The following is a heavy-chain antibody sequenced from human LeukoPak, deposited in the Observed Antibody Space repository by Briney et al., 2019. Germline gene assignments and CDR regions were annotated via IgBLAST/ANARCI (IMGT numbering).Heavy chain of an antibody. D-gene: IGHD6-19*01. J-gene: IGHJ3*02. Sequence: GRSLRLSCAVSGFTFRSYGMHGVRQAPGKGLEWVAVIWYDGNNKYYADSVKGRFTISRDNAKNTLYLQMDSLRAEDTAVYYCAREGNSGWRDDGFDIWGQGTMVTVSS. CDR3: AREGNSGWRDDGFDI. CDR2: IWYDGNNK. CDR1: GFTFRSYG. V-gene: IGHV3-33*01.